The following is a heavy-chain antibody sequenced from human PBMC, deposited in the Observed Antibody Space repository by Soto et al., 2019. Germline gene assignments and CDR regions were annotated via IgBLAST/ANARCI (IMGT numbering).Heavy chain of an antibody. Sequence: GGSLRLSCAASGFTFSSYWMSWVRQAPGKGLEWVANIKQDGSEKYYVDSVKGRFTISRDNAKNSLYLQMKSLRAEDTAVYYCARDLYSSRTWGEEDYYYGMDVWGQGTTVTVSS. CDR3: ARDLYSSRTWGEEDYYYGMDV. V-gene: IGHV3-7*01. CDR2: IKQDGSEK. D-gene: IGHD6-13*01. CDR1: GFTFSSYW. J-gene: IGHJ6*02.